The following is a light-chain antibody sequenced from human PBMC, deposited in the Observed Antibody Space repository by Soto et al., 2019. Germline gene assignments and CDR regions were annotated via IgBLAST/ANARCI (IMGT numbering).Light chain of an antibody. CDR3: QRYGSSGT. Sequence: EIVMTQSPATLSVSPGERATLSCRASQSVSNNYLAWYQQKPGQAPRLLIYGASNRATGIPDRFSGSGSGTDFTPTISRLEPEDFAVYYCQRYGSSGTFGQGTKVDIK. CDR1: QSVSNNY. V-gene: IGKV3-20*01. CDR2: GAS. J-gene: IGKJ1*01.